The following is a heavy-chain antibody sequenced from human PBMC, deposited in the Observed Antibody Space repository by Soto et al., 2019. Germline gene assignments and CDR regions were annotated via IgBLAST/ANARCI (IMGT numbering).Heavy chain of an antibody. Sequence: QITLKESGPTLVKPTQTLTLTCTFSGFSLTTRGVGVGWIRQPPGKALECLALIYWDDDKRYSPSLQSRLSNXKXTXINQVVLTMTNVDPVDTATYYCAHIPNYYQYDWFDPWGQGTLVSVSS. CDR3: AHIPNYYQYDWFDP. J-gene: IGHJ5*02. CDR2: IYWDDDK. D-gene: IGHD3-16*01. CDR1: GFSLTTRGVG. V-gene: IGHV2-5*02.